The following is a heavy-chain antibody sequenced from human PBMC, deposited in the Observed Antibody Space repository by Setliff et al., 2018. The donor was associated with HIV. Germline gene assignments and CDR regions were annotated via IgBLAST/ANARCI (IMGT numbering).Heavy chain of an antibody. CDR2: INHSGTT. CDR1: GGSFSSYY. Sequence: SETLSLTCAVYGGSFSSYYWSWIRQPPGKGLEWIGEINHSGTTKYNPSLGSRVIISVDTSKNQISLRLTSVSAADTAVYYCARRHGDYIDGTYYYHYMDVWGKGTTVTVSS. V-gene: IGHV4-34*01. J-gene: IGHJ6*03. D-gene: IGHD4-17*01. CDR3: ARRHGDYIDGTYYYHYMDV.